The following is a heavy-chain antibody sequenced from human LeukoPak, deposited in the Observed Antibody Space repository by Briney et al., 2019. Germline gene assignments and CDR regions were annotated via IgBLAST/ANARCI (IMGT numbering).Heavy chain of an antibody. CDR1: GFTFSSYG. V-gene: IGHV3-30*02. Sequence: GGSLRLSCAASGFTFSSYGMHWVRQAPGKGLEWVAFIRYDGSNKYYADSVKGRFTISRDNSKNTLYLQMNSLRAEDTAVYYCARDSYDFWSGYSKRHRGAFDIWGQGTMVTVSS. CDR2: IRYDGSNK. D-gene: IGHD3-3*01. J-gene: IGHJ3*02. CDR3: ARDSYDFWSGYSKRHRGAFDI.